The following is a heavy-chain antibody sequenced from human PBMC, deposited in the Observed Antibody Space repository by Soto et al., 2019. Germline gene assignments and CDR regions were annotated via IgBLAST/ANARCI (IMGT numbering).Heavy chain of an antibody. V-gene: IGHV4-34*01. CDR2: INHSGST. CDR1: GGSFSCYY. Sequence: SETLSLTCAVYGGSFSCYYWSWSRQPPGKGLEWIGEINHSGSTNYNPSLKSRVTISVDTSKNQFSLKLSSVTAADTAVYYCARGFFRSSGSYYYYYGMDVWGQGTTVTVSS. J-gene: IGHJ6*02. D-gene: IGHD6-19*01. CDR3: ARGFFRSSGSYYYYYGMDV.